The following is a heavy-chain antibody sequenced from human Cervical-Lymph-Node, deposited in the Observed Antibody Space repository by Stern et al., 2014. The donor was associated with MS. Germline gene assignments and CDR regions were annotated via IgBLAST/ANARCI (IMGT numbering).Heavy chain of an antibody. CDR2: IHYSGGT. V-gene: IGHV4-30-4*01. CDR3: ARVPDYGDAFFDY. CDR1: GGSISSGDNY. J-gene: IGHJ4*02. D-gene: IGHD4-17*01. Sequence: VQLEESGPGLVKPSQTLSLTCTVSGGSISSGDNYWSWIRQPPGKGPEWIGYIHYSGGTYFNPSLKSRATISADTSKNQFSLKLNSMTAADTAVYYCARVPDYGDAFFDYWGQGILVTVS.